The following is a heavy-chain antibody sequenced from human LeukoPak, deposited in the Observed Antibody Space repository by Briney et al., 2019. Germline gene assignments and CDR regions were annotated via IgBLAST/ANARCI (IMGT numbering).Heavy chain of an antibody. Sequence: GASVKVSCKASGYTFTGYYMHWVRQAPGQGLEWMGWINPNSGGTNYAQKFQGRVTMTRDTSISTAYMELSRLRSDDTAVYYCARDTGYYSGWYDGGDYWGQGTLVTVSS. CDR2: INPNSGGT. V-gene: IGHV1-2*02. CDR1: GYTFTGYY. D-gene: IGHD6-19*01. CDR3: ARDTGYYSGWYDGGDY. J-gene: IGHJ4*02.